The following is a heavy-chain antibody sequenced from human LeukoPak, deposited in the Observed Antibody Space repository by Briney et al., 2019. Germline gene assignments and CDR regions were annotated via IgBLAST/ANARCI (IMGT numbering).Heavy chain of an antibody. CDR1: GGSISSSSYY. CDR2: THYSGSI. V-gene: IGHV4-39*07. Sequence: PSETLSLTCTVSGGSISSSSYYWGWIRRPPGKGLEWIGSTHYSGSIYYNPSLKSRVTISVDTSKNQFSLKLSSVTAADTAVYYCARATVTTLHYYYGMDVWGQGTTVTVSS. J-gene: IGHJ6*02. D-gene: IGHD4-17*01. CDR3: ARATVTTLHYYYGMDV.